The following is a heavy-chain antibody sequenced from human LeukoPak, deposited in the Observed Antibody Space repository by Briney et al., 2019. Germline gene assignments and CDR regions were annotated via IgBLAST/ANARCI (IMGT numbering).Heavy chain of an antibody. CDR2: IYYSGST. D-gene: IGHD3-10*01. CDR3: ARFNRAIVRELDP. J-gene: IGHJ5*02. Sequence: SETLSLTYTVSGGSISSYYWSWIRQPPGKGLEWIGYIYYSGSTNYNPSLKSRVTISVDTSKNQFSLKLSSVTAADTAVYYCARFNRAIVRELDPWGQGTLVTVSS. V-gene: IGHV4-59*01. CDR1: GGSISSYY.